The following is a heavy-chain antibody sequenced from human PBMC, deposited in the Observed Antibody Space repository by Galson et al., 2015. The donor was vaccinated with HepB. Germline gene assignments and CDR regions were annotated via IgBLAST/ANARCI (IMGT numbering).Heavy chain of an antibody. CDR2: IIPILGIA. CDR3: ARDAGGYSYGPLFPPLNYFDY. CDR1: GGTFSSYA. Sequence: SVKVSCKASGGTFSSYAISWVRQAPGQGLEWMGRIIPILGIANYAQKFQGRVTITADKSTSTAYMELSSLRSEDTAVYYCARDAGGYSYGPLFPPLNYFDYWGQGTLVTVSS. V-gene: IGHV1-69*04. J-gene: IGHJ4*02. D-gene: IGHD5-18*01.